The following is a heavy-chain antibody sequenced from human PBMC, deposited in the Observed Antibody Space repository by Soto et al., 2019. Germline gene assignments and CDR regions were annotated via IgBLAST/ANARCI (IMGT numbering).Heavy chain of an antibody. V-gene: IGHV4-59*01. CDR1: DGSISNFY. Sequence: PSQTQSLTSTVADGSISNFYCRWIRQPPGKGLEWIGYIYYSRSTNYNPSLKSRVTISVDTSKNQFSLKLSSATAADTALYYCAVAMTTVTKFDYWGQRFLVPVSS. J-gene: IGHJ4*02. D-gene: IGHD4-17*01. CDR2: IYYSRST. CDR3: AVAMTTVTKFDY.